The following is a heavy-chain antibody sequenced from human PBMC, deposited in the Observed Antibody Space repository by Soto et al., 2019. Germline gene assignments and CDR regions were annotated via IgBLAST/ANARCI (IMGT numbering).Heavy chain of an antibody. CDR2: IYYAGQT. CDR3: AGDDRIDKLQNGMGF. D-gene: IGHD3-9*01. V-gene: IGHV4-59*01. J-gene: IGHJ6*04. Sequence: NPSETLSLTCTVPRGSIIGFYWSWMRLPPGKGLEWIGYIYYAGQTLYTPSLRSRVTTSVATSKHQFSLNLSSLTAADTAVYYYAGDDRIDKLQNGMGFWRKGTRGTIAS. CDR1: RGSIIGFY.